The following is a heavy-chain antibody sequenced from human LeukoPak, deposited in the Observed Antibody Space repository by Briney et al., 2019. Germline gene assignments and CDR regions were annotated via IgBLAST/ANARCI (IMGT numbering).Heavy chain of an antibody. CDR3: AREILGYCSSTSCYPDLYYYYMDV. V-gene: IGHV4-4*07. D-gene: IGHD2-2*01. CDR1: GGSISSYY. J-gene: IGHJ6*03. Sequence: PSETLSLPCTVSGGSISSYYWSWIRQPAGKGLEWIGRIYTSGSTNYNPSLKSRVTMSVDTSKNQFSLKLSSVTAADTAVYYCAREILGYCSSTSCYPDLYYYYMDVWGKGTTVTVSS. CDR2: IYTSGST.